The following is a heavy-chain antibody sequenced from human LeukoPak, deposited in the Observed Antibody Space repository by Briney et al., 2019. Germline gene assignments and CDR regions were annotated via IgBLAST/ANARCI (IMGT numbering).Heavy chain of an antibody. V-gene: IGHV4-30-2*01. CDR1: GGSISSGGYY. D-gene: IGHD6-6*01. J-gene: IGHJ4*02. Sequence: SQTLSLTCTVSGGSISSGGYYWSWIRQPPGKGLEWIGYIYHSGSTYYNPSLKSRVTISVDTSKNQFSLKLSSVTAADTAVYYCARVSGSSPWLPDYWGQGTLVTVSS. CDR3: ARVSGSSPWLPDY. CDR2: IYHSGST.